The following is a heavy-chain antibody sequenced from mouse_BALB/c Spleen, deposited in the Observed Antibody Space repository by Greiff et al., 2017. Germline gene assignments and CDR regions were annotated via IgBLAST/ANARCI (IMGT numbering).Heavy chain of an antibody. CDR2: ISSGGST. CDR3: ARGGYYYGSSFYYFDY. CDR1: GFTFSSYA. D-gene: IGHD1-1*01. V-gene: IGHV5-6-5*01. Sequence: EVNVVESGGGLVKPGGSLKLSCAASGFTFSSYAMSWVRQTPEKRLEWVASISSGGSTYYPDSVKGRFTISRDNARNILYLQMSSLRSEDTAMYYCARGGYYYGSSFYYFDYWGQGTTLTVSS. J-gene: IGHJ2*01.